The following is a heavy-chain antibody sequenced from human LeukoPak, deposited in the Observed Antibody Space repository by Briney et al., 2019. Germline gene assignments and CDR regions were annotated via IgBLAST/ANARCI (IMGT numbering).Heavy chain of an antibody. Sequence: SETLSLTCTVSGGSISSYSWSWIRQPPGNGLEWIGYIYYSGSTNYNPSLKSRVTIAVDQSQNQFSLKLSSVTAADTAVYYCARGAYCGGDCYPLPPYFDYWGQGTLVTVSS. CDR1: GGSISSYS. CDR2: IYYSGST. J-gene: IGHJ4*02. D-gene: IGHD2-21*02. CDR3: ARGAYCGGDCYPLPPYFDY. V-gene: IGHV4-59*01.